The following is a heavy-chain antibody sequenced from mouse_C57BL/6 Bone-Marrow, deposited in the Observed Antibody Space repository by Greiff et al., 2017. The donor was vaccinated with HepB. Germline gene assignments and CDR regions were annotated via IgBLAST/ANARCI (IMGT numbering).Heavy chain of an antibody. Sequence: QVQLQQSGAELVKPGASVKLSCKASGYTFTSYRMHWVKQRPGQGLEWIGMIHPNSGSTNYNEKFKSKATLTVDKSSSTAYMQLSSLTSEDSAVYYCASSRGSSMDYWGQGTSVTVSS. CDR1: GYTFTSYR. CDR3: ASSRGSSMDY. V-gene: IGHV1-64*01. J-gene: IGHJ4*01. CDR2: IHPNSGST.